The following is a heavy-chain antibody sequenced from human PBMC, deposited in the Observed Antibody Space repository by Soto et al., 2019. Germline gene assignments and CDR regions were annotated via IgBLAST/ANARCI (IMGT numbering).Heavy chain of an antibody. Sequence: QVQLVESGGGVVQPGRSLRLSCAASGFTFSSYGMHWVRQAPGKGLEWVAGIWYDGSNKYYADSVKGRFTISRDNSKNTLYLQMTSLRAEDTAVYYCARADYGGNGIIDCWGQGTLVTVSS. D-gene: IGHD4-17*01. CDR3: ARADYGGNGIIDC. V-gene: IGHV3-33*01. CDR1: GFTFSSYG. CDR2: IWYDGSNK. J-gene: IGHJ4*02.